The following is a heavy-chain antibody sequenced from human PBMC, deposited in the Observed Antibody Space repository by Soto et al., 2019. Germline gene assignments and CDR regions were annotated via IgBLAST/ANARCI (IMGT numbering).Heavy chain of an antibody. CDR3: AKGAGIVGATTLGNFDY. CDR1: GFTFSSYA. CDR2: ISGSGGST. D-gene: IGHD1-26*01. J-gene: IGHJ4*02. V-gene: IGHV3-23*01. Sequence: VQLLESGGGLVQPGGSLRLSCAASGFTFSSYAMSWVRQAPGKGLEWVSAISGSGGSTYYADSVKGRFTISRDNSKNTLYLQMNSLRAEDTAVYYCAKGAGIVGATTLGNFDYWGQGTLVTVSS.